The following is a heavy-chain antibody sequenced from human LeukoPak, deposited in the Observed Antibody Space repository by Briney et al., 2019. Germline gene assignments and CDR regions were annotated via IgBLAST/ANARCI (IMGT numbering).Heavy chain of an antibody. CDR3: ARDFRAGTGDAFDI. CDR2: ISSSSSST. D-gene: IGHD6-19*01. CDR1: GFTFSTYS. J-gene: IGHJ3*02. V-gene: IGHV3-21*01. Sequence: PGGSLRLSCSASGFTFSTYSMSWVRQAPGKGLEWVSSISSSSSSTNYADSVKGRFTISRDNAKNSLYLQMNSLRAEDTAVYYCARDFRAGTGDAFDIWGQGTMVTVSS.